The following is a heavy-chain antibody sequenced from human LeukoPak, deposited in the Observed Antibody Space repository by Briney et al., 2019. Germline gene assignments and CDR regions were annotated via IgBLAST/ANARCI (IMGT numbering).Heavy chain of an antibody. CDR1: GGSISSSSYY. CDR3: ARGYSSSWYSVGAFDI. J-gene: IGHJ3*02. CDR2: IYYSGGT. D-gene: IGHD6-13*01. Sequence: PSETLSLTCTVSGGSISSSSYYWGWIRQPPGKGLECIGSIYYSGGTYYNPSLKSRVTISVDTSKNQFSLKLSSVTAADTAVYYCARGYSSSWYSVGAFDIWGQGTMVTVSS. V-gene: IGHV4-39*07.